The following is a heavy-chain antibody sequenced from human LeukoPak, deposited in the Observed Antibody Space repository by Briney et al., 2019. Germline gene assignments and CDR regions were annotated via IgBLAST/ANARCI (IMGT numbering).Heavy chain of an antibody. CDR3: VRDDTNGNNYFDY. J-gene: IGHJ4*02. V-gene: IGHV3-30*04. Sequence: GGSLRLSRTASGFSFSNYAMHWVRQAPGKGLEWVAVILHDGRNEYYADSVKGRFIISRDNSKNTLYLQMNSLRASDTSVYYCVRDDTNGNNYFDYWGLGTLVTVSS. CDR2: ILHDGRNE. D-gene: IGHD2/OR15-2a*01. CDR1: GFSFSNYA.